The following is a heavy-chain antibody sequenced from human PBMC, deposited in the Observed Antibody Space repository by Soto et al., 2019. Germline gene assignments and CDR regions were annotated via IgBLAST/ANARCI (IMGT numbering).Heavy chain of an antibody. J-gene: IGHJ4*02. CDR2: VDPSDSYT. D-gene: IGHD3-22*01. CDR3: ARHPTYYYDSSGYFGDY. V-gene: IGHV5-10-1*01. CDR1: GYSFTSYW. Sequence: GESLKISCKGSGYSFTSYWISWVRQMPGKGLEWMGRVDPSDSYTNYSPSFQGHVTISADKSISTAYLQWSSLKASDTAMYYCARHPTYYYDSSGYFGDYWGQGTLVTVSS.